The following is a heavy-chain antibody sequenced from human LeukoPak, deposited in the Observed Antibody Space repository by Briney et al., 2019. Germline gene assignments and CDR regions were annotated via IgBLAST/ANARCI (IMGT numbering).Heavy chain of an antibody. CDR3: AREGFTQIDY. Sequence: PSETLSLTCTVSGGSISSGGYYWIWIRQPPGKGLEWMGYIYHSESTYYNPSLKSRVTISVDRSKNQFSLKLSSVTAADTAVYYCAREGFTQIDYWGQGTLVTVSS. CDR2: IYHSEST. CDR1: GGSISSGGYY. V-gene: IGHV4-30-2*01. J-gene: IGHJ4*02.